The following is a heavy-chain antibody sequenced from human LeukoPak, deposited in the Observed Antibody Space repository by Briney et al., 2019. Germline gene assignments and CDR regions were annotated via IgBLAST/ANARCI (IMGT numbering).Heavy chain of an antibody. Sequence: GGSLRLSCAASGFTFSDYYMSWIRQAPGKGREWVSYISSSGSTIYYADSVKGRFTISRDNAKNSLYLQMNSLRAEDTAVYYCARERNYGLFDYWGQGTLVTVSS. CDR1: GFTFSDYY. V-gene: IGHV3-11*01. D-gene: IGHD3-10*01. CDR3: ARERNYGLFDY. CDR2: ISSSGSTI. J-gene: IGHJ4*02.